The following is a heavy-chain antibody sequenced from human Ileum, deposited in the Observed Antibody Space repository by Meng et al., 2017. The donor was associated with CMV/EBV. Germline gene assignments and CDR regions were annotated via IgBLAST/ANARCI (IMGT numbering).Heavy chain of an antibody. V-gene: IGHV4-39*07. CDR2: VYYSGTT. Sequence: LQESGPGLVNPSGTLSLTCTASGGSTTSSTYYWGWIRQPPGKGLEWIGSVYYSGTTYYNPSLKSRVNMSIDTSKNRFSLKLSSATAADTAVYYCARNVGFYSSQIAYWGQGALVTVSS. CDR1: GGSTTSSTYY. J-gene: IGHJ4*02. D-gene: IGHD3-3*01. CDR3: ARNVGFYSSQIAY.